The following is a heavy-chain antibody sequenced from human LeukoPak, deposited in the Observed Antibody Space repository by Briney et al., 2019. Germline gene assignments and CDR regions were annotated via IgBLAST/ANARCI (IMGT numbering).Heavy chain of an antibody. Sequence: GGSLRLSCAASGFTFNNYFMTWVRQAPGKGLEWVAVISYDGSNKYYADSVEGRFTISRDNSKNTLCLQMNSLRAEDTAVYYCAKGGGSYYYTHLDYWGQGTLVTVSS. V-gene: IGHV3-30*18. J-gene: IGHJ4*02. CDR2: ISYDGSNK. D-gene: IGHD1-26*01. CDR1: GFTFNNYF. CDR3: AKGGGSYYYTHLDY.